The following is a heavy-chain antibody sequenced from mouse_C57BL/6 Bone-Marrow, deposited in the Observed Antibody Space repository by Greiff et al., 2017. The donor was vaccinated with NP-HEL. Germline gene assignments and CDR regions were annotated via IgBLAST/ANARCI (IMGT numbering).Heavy chain of an antibody. J-gene: IGHJ3*01. CDR1: GFTFSDYY. CDR2: ISNGGGSN. D-gene: IGHD1-1*02. CDR3: ARGGWLGAY. V-gene: IGHV5-12*01. Sequence: EVKLMESGGGLVQPGGSLKLSCAASGFTFSDYYMYWVRQTPEKRLEWVAYISNGGGSNYSPDTVKGRFTISRDKAKNPLYLQMIRLKSEDTAMDYCARGGWLGAYWGQGTLVTVSA.